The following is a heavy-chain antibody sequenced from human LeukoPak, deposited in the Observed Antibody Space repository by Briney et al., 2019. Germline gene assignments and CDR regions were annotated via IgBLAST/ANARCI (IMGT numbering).Heavy chain of an antibody. CDR1: GFTFSSYA. CDR2: ISSSGGST. Sequence: GSLRLSCAASGFTFSSYAMNWVRQAPGKGLEWVSHISSSGGSTYYAGSVKGRFTIPRDNSKNTLYLQMNSLRAEDTAVYYCAKALTGTKAFDIWGQGTMVTVSS. D-gene: IGHD1-20*01. J-gene: IGHJ3*02. V-gene: IGHV3-23*01. CDR3: AKALTGTKAFDI.